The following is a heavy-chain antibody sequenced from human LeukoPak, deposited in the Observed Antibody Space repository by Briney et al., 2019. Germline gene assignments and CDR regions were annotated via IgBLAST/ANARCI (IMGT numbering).Heavy chain of an antibody. V-gene: IGHV4-59*01. CDR3: ASLQFSSGYWGYFDY. CDR2: IYYSGST. J-gene: IGHJ4*02. Sequence: MASETLSLTCTVSGGSISSYYWSWIRQPPGKGLEWIGYIYYSGSTNYNPSLKSRVTISVDTSKNQFSLKLSSVTAADTAVYYCASLQFSSGYWGYFDYWGQGTLVTVSS. CDR1: GGSISSYY. D-gene: IGHD3-22*01.